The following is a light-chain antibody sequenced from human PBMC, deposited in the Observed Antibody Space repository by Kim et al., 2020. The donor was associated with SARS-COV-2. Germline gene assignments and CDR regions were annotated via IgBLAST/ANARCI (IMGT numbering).Light chain of an antibody. CDR1: ALPEKQ. J-gene: IGLJ1*01. CDR2: KDS. CDR3: QSADGSGTYV. Sequence: VSPGQTARITCSGDALPEKQTYWYQQKSGQAPLLLIYKDSESPSGIPGRFSGSSSGTTVTLTISGVQAEDDADYYCQSADGSGTYVFGTGTKVTVL. V-gene: IGLV3-25*03.